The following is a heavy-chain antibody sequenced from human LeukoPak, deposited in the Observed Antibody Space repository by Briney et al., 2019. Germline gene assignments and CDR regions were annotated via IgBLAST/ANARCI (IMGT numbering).Heavy chain of an antibody. Sequence: GESLKISCKGSGYSFTSYWIGWVRQMPGKGLEWMGIIYPGDSDTRYSPSFQGQVTISADKSISTAYLQWSSLKASDAAMYYCARGKTRFGNWFDPWGQGTLVTVSS. CDR3: ARGKTRFGNWFDP. D-gene: IGHD3-10*01. CDR2: IYPGDSDT. J-gene: IGHJ5*02. CDR1: GYSFTSYW. V-gene: IGHV5-51*01.